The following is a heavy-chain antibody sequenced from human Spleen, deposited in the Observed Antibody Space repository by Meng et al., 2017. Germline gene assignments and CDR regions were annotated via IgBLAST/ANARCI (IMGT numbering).Heavy chain of an antibody. J-gene: IGHJ4*02. V-gene: IGHV1-2*06. CDR1: GYNFPDYY. Sequence: ASVKVSCKPSGYNFPDYYIHWVRQAPGQGLEWMGRIDPKNGDTHYAQKFQGRVTMTGDTSIGTAYVELSGLRSDDTAIYYCVRDENISLGKLFGDYWGQGTRVTGYS. CDR3: VRDENISLGKLFGDY. D-gene: IGHD2-21*01. CDR2: IDPKNGDT.